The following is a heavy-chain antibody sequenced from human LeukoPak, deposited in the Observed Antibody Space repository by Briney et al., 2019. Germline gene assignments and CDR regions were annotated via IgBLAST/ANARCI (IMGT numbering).Heavy chain of an antibody. D-gene: IGHD2-15*01. V-gene: IGHV4-31*03. CDR3: ARVEDDYNWFDP. J-gene: IGHJ5*02. CDR2: IYYSGST. CDR1: GGSISSGGYY. Sequence: SETPSLTCTVSGGSISSGGYYWSWIRQHPGKGLEWIGYIYYSGSTYYNPSLKSRVTISVDTSKNQFSLKLSSVTAADTAVYYCARVEDDYNWFDPWGQGTLVTVSS.